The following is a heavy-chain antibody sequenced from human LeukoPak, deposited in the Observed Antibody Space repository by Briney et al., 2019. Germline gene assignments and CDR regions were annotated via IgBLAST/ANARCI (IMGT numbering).Heavy chain of an antibody. D-gene: IGHD6-13*01. V-gene: IGHV4-38-2*02. Sequence: SETLSLTCTVSGYSISSVYYWGWIRQPPGKGLEWIGSIYHSGSTYYNPSLKSRVTISVDTSKNQFSLKLSSVTAADTAVYYCAGGASDSSSWYYYYYYMDVWGKGTTVTVSS. J-gene: IGHJ6*03. CDR1: GYSISSVYY. CDR3: AGGASDSSSWYYYYYYMDV. CDR2: IYHSGST.